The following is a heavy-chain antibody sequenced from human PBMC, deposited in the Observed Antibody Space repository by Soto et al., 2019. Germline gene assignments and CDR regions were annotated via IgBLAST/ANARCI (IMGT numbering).Heavy chain of an antibody. D-gene: IGHD3-10*01. V-gene: IGHV4-38-2*01. CDR2: IHQSGSP. J-gene: IGHJ4*02. CDR3: ARGAPRGIIHVFDS. Sequence: NPSETLSLTCAVSNFSLSTEYYWGCIRQPPGKGLECGGSIHQSGSPYYNPSLKSRLTISIDMSKKQFSLRLSSVTAGDTAVYYCARGAPRGIIHVFDSWGQGSLVTVSS. CDR1: NFSLSTEYY.